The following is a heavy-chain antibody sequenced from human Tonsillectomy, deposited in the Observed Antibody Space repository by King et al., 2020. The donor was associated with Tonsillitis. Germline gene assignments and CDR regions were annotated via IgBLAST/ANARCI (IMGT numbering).Heavy chain of an antibody. CDR1: GVSISSYY. Sequence: MQLQESGPGLVKPSETLSLTCSVSGVSISSYYWGWIRQPPGKGLEWIGFITYNGSTNYNSSLRSRITISVDTSKNQLSLRLYSVTAADTAVYYCARDYYGSLDNWGQGTLVTVSS. V-gene: IGHV4-59*01. J-gene: IGHJ4*02. CDR2: ITYNGST. CDR3: ARDYYGSLDN. D-gene: IGHD3-22*01.